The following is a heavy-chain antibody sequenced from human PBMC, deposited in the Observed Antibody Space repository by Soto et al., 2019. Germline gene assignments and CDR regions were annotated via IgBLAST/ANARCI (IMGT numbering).Heavy chain of an antibody. V-gene: IGHV4-4*07. Sequence: PSETLSLTCTVSGDSMTISDFLWGWVRQPAGKGLEWIGRIYTSGSTNYNPSLKSRVTMSVDTSKNQFSLKLSSVTAADTAVYYCARNLQRDDVEMATIGHDPVAFDIWGQGTMVTVSS. CDR3: ARNLQRDDVEMATIGHDPVAFDI. CDR2: IYTSGST. D-gene: IGHD5-12*01. J-gene: IGHJ3*02. CDR1: GDSMTISDFL.